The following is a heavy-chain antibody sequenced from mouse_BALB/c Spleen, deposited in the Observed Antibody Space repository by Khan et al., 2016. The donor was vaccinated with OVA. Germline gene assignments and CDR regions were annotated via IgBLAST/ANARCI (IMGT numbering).Heavy chain of an antibody. CDR1: GFTLSSFG. Sequence: EVELVESGGGLVQPGGSRKLSCVASGFTLSSFGMHWVRQAPMKGLEWVAYISSGSSTIYYVDTVKGRFTISRDNPTNTLFLQMTSLRSEDTAMYYCARSGGNFHWYFDVWGEGTSVTVSS. CDR2: ISSGSSTI. J-gene: IGHJ1*01. D-gene: IGHD2-1*01. V-gene: IGHV5-17*02. CDR3: ARSGGNFHWYFDV.